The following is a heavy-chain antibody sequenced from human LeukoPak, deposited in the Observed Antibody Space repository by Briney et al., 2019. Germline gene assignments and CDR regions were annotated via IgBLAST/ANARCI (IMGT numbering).Heavy chain of an antibody. CDR3: ARDVLAAPGTFDY. J-gene: IGHJ4*02. Sequence: PSETLSLTCAVYGGSFSGYYWSWIRQPPGKGLEWIGEINHSGSTNYNPSLKSRVTISVDTSKNQFSLKLSSVTAADTAVYYCARDVLAAPGTFDYWGQGVLVTVSS. D-gene: IGHD6-13*01. CDR2: INHSGST. V-gene: IGHV4-34*01. CDR1: GGSFSGYY.